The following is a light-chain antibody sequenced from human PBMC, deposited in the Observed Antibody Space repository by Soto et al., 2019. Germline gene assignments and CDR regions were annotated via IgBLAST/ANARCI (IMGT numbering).Light chain of an antibody. V-gene: IGKV3-20*01. CDR2: GAS. CDR3: QQYTNWPPNT. J-gene: IGKJ5*01. CDR1: ESVSSSY. Sequence: EIVLTQSPGTLSLSPGERATLYCRASESVSSSYLAWYQQKPGQAPRLLIFGASSRATGIPARFSGRGSGTEFTLTISSLQSEDFAVYYCQQYTNWPPNTFGQGTRLEI.